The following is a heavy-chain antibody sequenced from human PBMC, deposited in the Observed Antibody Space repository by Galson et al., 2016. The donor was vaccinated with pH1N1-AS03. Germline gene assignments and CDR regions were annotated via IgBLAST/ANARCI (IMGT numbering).Heavy chain of an antibody. CDR3: ARKYTSSPGNWFGG. Sequence: QSGAEVKKPGESLRISCKGSGSSFIHFWIGWVRQMPGKGLEWMGIIYPDDSDTRYSPSLQGPVTISVDKSISTAYLQLRGLEAADTAVYYCARKYTSSPGNWFGGWGQGTPVTAAS. CDR2: IYPDDSDT. CDR1: GSSFIHFW. D-gene: IGHD6-6*01. V-gene: IGHV5-51*01. J-gene: IGHJ5*02.